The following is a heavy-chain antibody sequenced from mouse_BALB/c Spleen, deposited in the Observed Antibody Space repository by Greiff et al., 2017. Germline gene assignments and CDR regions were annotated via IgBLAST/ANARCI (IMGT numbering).Heavy chain of an antibody. CDR3: AIIYDGYYNFDY. Sequence: QVQLKQSGPQLVRPGASVKISCKASGYSFTSYWMHWVKQRPGQGLEWIGMIDPSDSETRLNQKFKDKATLTVDKSSSTAYMQLSSPTSEDSAVYYCAIIYDGYYNFDYWGQGTTLTVSS. CDR1: GYSFTSYW. V-gene: IGHV1S126*01. CDR2: IDPSDSET. D-gene: IGHD2-3*01. J-gene: IGHJ2*01.